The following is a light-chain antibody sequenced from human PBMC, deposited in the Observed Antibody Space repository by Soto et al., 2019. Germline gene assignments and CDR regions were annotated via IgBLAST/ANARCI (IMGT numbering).Light chain of an antibody. Sequence: IPLTQSPSSLSASVGDSVTITCRASLGISSYLAWDQQKPGKAPKLLIYAASTLQSGVPSRFSGSGSGTDFTLTISSLQPEDFATYYCLQLNSYPFTFGPGNKVDIK. CDR1: LGISSY. V-gene: IGKV1-9*01. CDR2: AAS. CDR3: LQLNSYPFT. J-gene: IGKJ3*01.